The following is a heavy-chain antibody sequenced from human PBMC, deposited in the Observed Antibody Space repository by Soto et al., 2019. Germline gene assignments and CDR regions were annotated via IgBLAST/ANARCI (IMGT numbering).Heavy chain of an antibody. CDR3: AREENCSDGICYSEYFQR. Sequence: QVQLEQSGAEVKKPGASVKVSCKASGYIFTAYSMHWVRRAPGQGRQWMGVVKPSGGSTNYAQKFQGRITLPSDTSRNTFYMDLSSLTSEDTAVYYCAREENCSDGICYSEYFQRWGQGTLVTVSS. D-gene: IGHD2-15*01. V-gene: IGHV1-46*01. CDR2: VKPSGGST. CDR1: GYIFTAYS. J-gene: IGHJ1*01.